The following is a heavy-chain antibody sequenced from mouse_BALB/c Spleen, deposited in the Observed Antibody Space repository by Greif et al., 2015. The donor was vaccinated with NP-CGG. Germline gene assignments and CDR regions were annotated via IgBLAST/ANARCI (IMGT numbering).Heavy chain of an antibody. Sequence: EVQLQQSGAELVRPGALVKLSCKASGFNIKDYYMHWVKQRPEQGLEWIGWIDPENGNTIYDPKFQGKASITADTSSNTAYLQLSSLTSEDTAVYYCARSGGSRAYWYFDVWGAGTTVTVSS. CDR2: IDPENGNT. J-gene: IGHJ1*01. CDR3: ARSGGSRAYWYFDV. V-gene: IGHV14-1*02. CDR1: GFNIKDYY. D-gene: IGHD1-1*01.